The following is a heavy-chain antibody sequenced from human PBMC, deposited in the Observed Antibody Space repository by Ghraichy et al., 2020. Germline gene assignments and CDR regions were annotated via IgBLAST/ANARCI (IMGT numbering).Heavy chain of an antibody. CDR2: LNIDGTTV. J-gene: IGHJ4*02. D-gene: IGHD1-14*01. Sequence: GGSLRLSCAASGFSFTDYWMHWVRQTPGRGLEWVSHLNIDGTTVNYADSVKGRFTISRDNAKNTMYLQMISLTVEDTAVYYCVRSYKDGLRHFDYWGQGTRVTGSS. CDR3: VRSYKDGLRHFDY. CDR1: GFSFTDYW. V-gene: IGHV3-74*01.